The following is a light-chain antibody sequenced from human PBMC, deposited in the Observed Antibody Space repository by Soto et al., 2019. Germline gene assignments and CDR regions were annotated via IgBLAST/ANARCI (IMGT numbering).Light chain of an antibody. CDR2: DLT. CDR3: SSYTTSRIRV. J-gene: IGLJ3*02. V-gene: IGLV2-14*03. CDR1: SNDIGAYNY. Sequence: HSALTQPASVSGSPGQSITISCTGSSNDIGAYNYVSWYQQHPGKAPKLLIYDLTNRPSGVSNRFSASKSGSTASLTISGLQAEDEAEYYCSSYTTSRIRVFGGGTKLTVL.